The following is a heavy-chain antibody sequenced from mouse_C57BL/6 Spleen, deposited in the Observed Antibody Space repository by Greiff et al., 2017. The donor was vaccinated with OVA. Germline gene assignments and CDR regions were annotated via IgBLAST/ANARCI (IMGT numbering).Heavy chain of an antibody. Sequence: EVQGVESGGGLVKPGGSLKLSCAASGFTFSDYGMHWVRQAPEKGLEWVAYISSGSSTIYYADTVKGRFTISRDNAKNTLFLQMTSLRSEDTAMYYCAREGYYGSSYPYYCDYWGQGTTLTVSS. CDR2: ISSGSSTI. D-gene: IGHD1-1*01. CDR3: AREGYYGSSYPYYCDY. CDR1: GFTFSDYG. J-gene: IGHJ2*01. V-gene: IGHV5-17*01.